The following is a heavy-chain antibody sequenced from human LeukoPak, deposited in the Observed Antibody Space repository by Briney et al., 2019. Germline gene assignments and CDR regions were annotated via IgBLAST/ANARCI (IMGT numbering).Heavy chain of an antibody. V-gene: IGHV4-61*02. CDR2: IYAGGNT. J-gene: IGHJ4*02. CDR1: GDSISSSSYY. CDR3: ARVYYEKSYFDY. D-gene: IGHD3-3*01. Sequence: PSETLSLTCTVSGDSISSSSYYWSWIRQPAGRGLEWIGRIYAGGNTNYNPSLKSRITISLDTSKKQFSLKLRSVTAADTAVYYCARVYYEKSYFDYWGQGTLVTVSS.